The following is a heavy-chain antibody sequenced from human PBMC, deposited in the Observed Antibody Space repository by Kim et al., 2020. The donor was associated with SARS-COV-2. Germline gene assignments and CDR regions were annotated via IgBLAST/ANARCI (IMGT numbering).Heavy chain of an antibody. CDR2: ISWNSGSI. V-gene: IGHV3-9*01. D-gene: IGHD5-12*01. CDR1: GFTFDDYA. Sequence: GGSLRLSCAASGFTFDDYAMHWVRQAPGKGLEWVSGISWNSGSIGYADSVKGRFTISRDNAKNSLYLQMNSLRAEDTALYYCAKADRVGDGYRAYYFDYWGQGTLVTVSS. CDR3: AKADRVGDGYRAYYFDY. J-gene: IGHJ4*02.